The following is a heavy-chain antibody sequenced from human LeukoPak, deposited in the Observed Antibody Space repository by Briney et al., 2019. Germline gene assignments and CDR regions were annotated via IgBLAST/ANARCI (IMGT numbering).Heavy chain of an antibody. J-gene: IGHJ4*02. CDR1: GGSFSGYY. D-gene: IGHD2-8*01. CDR2: IIHSGRT. V-gene: IGHV4-34*01. CDR3: ARGVLVTVYAAFDY. Sequence: SETLSLTCGVYGGSFSGYYWTWICQSPGMGLEWVGEIIHSGRTNYNPSLTSRVTISVDTSKNQFSLELSSVTAADTAVYYCARGVLVTVYAAFDYWGQGTLVTVSS.